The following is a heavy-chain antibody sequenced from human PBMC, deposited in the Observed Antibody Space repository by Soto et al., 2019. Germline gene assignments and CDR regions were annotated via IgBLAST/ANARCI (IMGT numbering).Heavy chain of an antibody. CDR2: ISYDGSNK. Sequence: QVQLVASGGGVVQPGRSLRLSCAASGFTFSSYGMHWVRQAPGKGLEWVAVISYDGSNKYYADSVKGRFNISRDNSKNTLYLQMNSLRAEDTAVYYCAKDATYYFDYWGQGTLVTVSS. CDR1: GFTFSSYG. V-gene: IGHV3-30*18. J-gene: IGHJ4*02. CDR3: AKDATYYFDY. D-gene: IGHD1-26*01.